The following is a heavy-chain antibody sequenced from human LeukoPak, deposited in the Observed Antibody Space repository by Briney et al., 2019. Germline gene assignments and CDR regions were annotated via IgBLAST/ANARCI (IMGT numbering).Heavy chain of an antibody. CDR2: INHSGST. CDR1: GGSFSGYY. Sequence: PSETLSPTCAVYGGSFSGYYWSWIRQPPGKGLEWIGEINHSGSTNYNPSLKSRVTISVDTSKNQFSLKLSSVTAADTAVYYCARGHPTYYYDSSGRYYYYGMDVWGQGTKVTVSS. D-gene: IGHD3-22*01. V-gene: IGHV4-34*01. CDR3: ARGHPTYYYDSSGRYYYYGMDV. J-gene: IGHJ6*02.